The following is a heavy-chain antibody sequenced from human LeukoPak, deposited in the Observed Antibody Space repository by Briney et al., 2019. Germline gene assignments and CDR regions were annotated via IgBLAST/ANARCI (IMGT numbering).Heavy chain of an antibody. V-gene: IGHV3-48*01. Sequence: PGGSLRLSCAASGFTFSSYTMNWVRQAPGKGLEWVSYIGSSRSTIYYADSVKGRFTISRDNAKNSLYLQMNSLRAEDTAVYYCARDHHRRLYDSQARDTFDIRGQGTMVTVSS. CDR1: GFTFSSYT. CDR2: IGSSRSTI. J-gene: IGHJ3*02. D-gene: IGHD3-22*01. CDR3: ARDHHRRLYDSQARDTFDI.